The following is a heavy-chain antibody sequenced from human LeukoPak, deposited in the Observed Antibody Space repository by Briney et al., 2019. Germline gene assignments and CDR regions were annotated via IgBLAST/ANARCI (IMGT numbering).Heavy chain of an antibody. D-gene: IGHD3-10*01. V-gene: IGHV3-11*01. CDR2: ISSSGSTK. CDR3: ARDGHAYGHGSPHY. CDR1: GFTFSDYY. J-gene: IGHJ4*02. Sequence: GGSRRLSGAASGFTFSDYYMSWIGQAPGKGLKWVSYISSSGSTKYYADSVKGRFTISRDNAKNSYLQMKSLRAEDTAVYYCARDGHAYGHGSPHYWGQGTLVTVSS.